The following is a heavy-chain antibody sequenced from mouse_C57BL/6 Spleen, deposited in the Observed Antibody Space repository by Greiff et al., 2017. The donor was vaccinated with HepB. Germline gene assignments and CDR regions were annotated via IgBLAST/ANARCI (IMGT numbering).Heavy chain of an antibody. CDR2: IDPEDGET. J-gene: IGHJ2*01. CDR3: ARSGTGSFDY. D-gene: IGHD4-1*01. Sequence: EVKLMESGAELVKPGASVKLSCTASGFNIKDYYMHWVKQRTEQGLEWIGRIDPEDGETKYAPNFQGKATITADTSSNTAYLQLSSLTSEDTAVYYCARSGTGSFDYWGQGTTLTVSS. V-gene: IGHV14-2*01. CDR1: GFNIKDYY.